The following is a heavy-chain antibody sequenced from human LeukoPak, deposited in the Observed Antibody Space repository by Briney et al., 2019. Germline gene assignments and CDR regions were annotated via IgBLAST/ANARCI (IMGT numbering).Heavy chain of an antibody. CDR1: GGTFGSYA. D-gene: IGHD3-9*01. V-gene: IGHV1-69*05. J-gene: IGHJ6*03. CDR3: ARILRYFDWQSPYYYYYYMDV. CDR2: IIPIFGTA. Sequence: VASVKVSCKASGGTFGSYAISWVRQAPGQGLEWMGRIIPIFGTANYAQKFQGRVTITTDESTSTAYMELSSLRSEDTAVYYCARILRYFDWQSPYYYYYYMDVWGKGTTVTVSS.